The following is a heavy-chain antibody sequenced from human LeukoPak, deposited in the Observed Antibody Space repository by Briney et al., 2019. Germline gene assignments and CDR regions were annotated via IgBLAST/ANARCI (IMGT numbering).Heavy chain of an antibody. J-gene: IGHJ4*02. Sequence: PGGSLRLSCAASGFTFSNYGMHWVRQAPGKGPEWVAVIWYDGSNKYYADSVKGRFTISRDNSKNTLDLQMNSLRVEDTAVYYCASRSPALDYWGQGTLVTVSS. CDR1: GFTFSNYG. CDR2: IWYDGSNK. D-gene: IGHD2-2*01. V-gene: IGHV3-33*01. CDR3: ASRSPALDY.